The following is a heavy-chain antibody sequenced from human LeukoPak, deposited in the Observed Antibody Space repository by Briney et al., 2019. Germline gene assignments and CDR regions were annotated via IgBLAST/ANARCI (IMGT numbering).Heavy chain of an antibody. CDR3: ANEVRPNDY. V-gene: IGHV3-23*01. Sequence: GGSLRLSCAASGFTFSSYGMTWVRQAPGKGLEWVSSIDISGGSTYYADSAEGRFTISRDNSKNTLYLQMNGLRVEDTALYYCANEVRPNDYWGQGTLVTVSS. D-gene: IGHD1-1*01. CDR2: IDISGGST. J-gene: IGHJ4*02. CDR1: GFTFSSYG.